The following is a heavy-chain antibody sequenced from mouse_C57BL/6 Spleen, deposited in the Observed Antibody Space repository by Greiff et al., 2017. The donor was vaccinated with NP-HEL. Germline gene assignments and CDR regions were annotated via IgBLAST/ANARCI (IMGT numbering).Heavy chain of an antibody. Sequence: EVQLQQSGPELVKPGASVKMSCKASGYTFTDYNMHWVKQSHGKSLEWIGYINPNNGGTSYNQKFKGKAKLTVNKSSSTAYMELRSMTSEDSAVYYCAIEDGKGYFDYWGQGTTLTVSS. CDR1: GYTFTDYN. CDR3: AIEDGKGYFDY. CDR2: INPNNGGT. D-gene: IGHD2-1*01. J-gene: IGHJ2*01. V-gene: IGHV1-22*01.